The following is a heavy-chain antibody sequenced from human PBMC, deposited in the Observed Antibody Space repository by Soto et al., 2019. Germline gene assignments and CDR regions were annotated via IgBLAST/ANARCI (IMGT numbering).Heavy chain of an antibody. CDR2: INAGNGNT. D-gene: IGHD3-16*01. Sequence: GASVKVSCKASGYTFTSYAMHWVRQTPGQRLEWMGWINAGNGNTKYSQKFQGRVTITRDTSASTAYMELSSLRSEDTAVYYCAIDRFKIWPAGRPFGYWDKGTLVTVS. CDR3: AIDRFKIWPAGRPFGY. V-gene: IGHV1-3*01. J-gene: IGHJ4*02. CDR1: GYTFTSYA.